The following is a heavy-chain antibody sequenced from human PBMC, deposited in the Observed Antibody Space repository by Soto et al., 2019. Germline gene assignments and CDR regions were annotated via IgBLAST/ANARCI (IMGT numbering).Heavy chain of an antibody. D-gene: IGHD3-9*01. Sequence: GGSLRLSCAASGFTFSSYAMTWVRQAPGKGLEWVSSISGSGGDTSYADSVKGRFTISRDNSKNTLYLQMNSLRAEDTAVYYCAKRRDYYDILTGSFDYWGQGTLVTVSS. CDR3: AKRRDYYDILTGSFDY. J-gene: IGHJ4*02. CDR2: ISGSGGDT. CDR1: GFTFSSYA. V-gene: IGHV3-23*01.